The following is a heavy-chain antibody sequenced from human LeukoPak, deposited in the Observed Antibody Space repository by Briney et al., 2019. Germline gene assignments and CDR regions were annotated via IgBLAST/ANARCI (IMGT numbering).Heavy chain of an antibody. D-gene: IGHD3-22*01. CDR3: ARDKSYYDSSGYY. V-gene: IGHV3-30*03. CDR2: ISYDGSNK. CDR1: GFTFSSYG. J-gene: IGHJ4*02. Sequence: PGGSLRLSCAASGFTFSSYGMHWVRQAPGKGLEWVAVISYDGSNKYYADSVKGRFTISRDNSKNTLYLQMNSLRAEDTAVYYCARDKSYYDSSGYYWGQGTLVTVSS.